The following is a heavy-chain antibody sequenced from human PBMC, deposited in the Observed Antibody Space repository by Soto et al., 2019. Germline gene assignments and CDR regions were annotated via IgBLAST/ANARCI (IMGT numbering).Heavy chain of an antibody. D-gene: IGHD2-21*01. J-gene: IGHJ4*02. CDR3: ARDSLSGDMAPVYFDY. V-gene: IGHV3-30-3*01. CDR2: ISYDGSNK. Sequence: PGGSLRLSCAASGFTFSSYAMHWVRQAPGKGLEWVAVISYDGSNKYYADSVKGRFTISRDNSKNTLYLQMNSLRAEDTAVYYCARDSLSGDMAPVYFDYWGQGTLVTVSS. CDR1: GFTFSSYA.